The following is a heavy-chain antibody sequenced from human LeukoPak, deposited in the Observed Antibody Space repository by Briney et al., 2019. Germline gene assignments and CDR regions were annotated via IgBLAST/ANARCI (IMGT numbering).Heavy chain of an antibody. J-gene: IGHJ3*02. CDR1: GFTFSSYV. V-gene: IGHV3-23*01. CDR2: ISGSGANT. CDR3: ARVARRFRGNYDSSGYPLGAFDI. Sequence: GGSLRLSCAASGFTFSSYVMSWVRQAAGKGLEGVSAISGSGANTYYADSVKGRFTISRDNSKNTLYLQMNSLRAEDTAVYYCARVARRFRGNYDSSGYPLGAFDIWGQGTMVTVSS. D-gene: IGHD3-22*01.